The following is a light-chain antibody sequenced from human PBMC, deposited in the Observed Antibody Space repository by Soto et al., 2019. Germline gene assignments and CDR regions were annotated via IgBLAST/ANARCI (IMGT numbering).Light chain of an antibody. CDR2: EDN. CDR1: SSEVGSYNL. Sequence: QSVLTQPASVSGSPGQSITISCTGTSSEVGSYNLVSWYQHHPGKAPKFIIYEDNKRPSGVSNRFSGSKSGNTASLTISGLQAEDEADYYCCAFVRSNALLFGGGTQLTVL. CDR3: CAFVRSNALL. V-gene: IGLV2-23*01. J-gene: IGLJ2*01.